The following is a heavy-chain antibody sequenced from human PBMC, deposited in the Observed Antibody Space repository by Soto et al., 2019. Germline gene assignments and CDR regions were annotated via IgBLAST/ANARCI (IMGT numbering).Heavy chain of an antibody. CDR2: INGRGDET. J-gene: IGHJ4*02. Sequence: PVGSLILSCEASGFNFSNYAMNLVRQAPGKGLEWVSDINGRGDETWYADSVKGRFTVSRDNSKDTLYMQMDSLRAEDTAVYYCVKRSKDGLSSPLDYWGQGTLVTVSS. CDR3: VKRSKDGLSSPLDY. V-gene: IGHV3-23*01. CDR1: GFNFSNYA.